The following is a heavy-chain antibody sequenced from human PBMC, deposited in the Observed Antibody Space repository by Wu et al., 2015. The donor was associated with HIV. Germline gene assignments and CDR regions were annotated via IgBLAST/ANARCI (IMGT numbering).Heavy chain of an antibody. CDR3: ARAQEAMDYYYYMDV. CDR2: MNPNSGNT. Sequence: QVQLVQSGAEVKKPGASVKVSCRASGYTFTFHDINWVRQATGQGLEWMGWMNPNSGNTGYAQKFKGRVTMTRNNSINTAYMELSSLRSDDTAVYYCARAQEAMDYYYYMDVWGKGTTVTVSS. J-gene: IGHJ6*03. CDR1: GYTFTFHD. V-gene: IGHV1-8*01.